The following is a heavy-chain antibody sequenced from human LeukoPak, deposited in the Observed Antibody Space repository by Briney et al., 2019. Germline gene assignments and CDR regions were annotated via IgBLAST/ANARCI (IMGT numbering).Heavy chain of an antibody. V-gene: IGHV4-34*01. CDR2: INHSGST. J-gene: IGHJ5*02. CDR1: GGSFSGYY. CDR3: ARQGSSSWFNWFDP. Sequence: SETLSLTCAVYGGSFSGYYWSWIRQPPGKGREWIGEINHSGSTNYNPSLKSRVTISVDTSKNQFSLKLSSVTAADTAVYYCARQGSSSWFNWFDPWGQGTLVTVSS. D-gene: IGHD6-13*01.